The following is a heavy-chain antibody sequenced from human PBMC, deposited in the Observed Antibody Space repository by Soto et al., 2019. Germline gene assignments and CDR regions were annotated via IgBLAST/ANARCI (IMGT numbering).Heavy chain of an antibody. J-gene: IGHJ6*02. V-gene: IGHV3-9*01. CDR1: GFTFDDYA. CDR2: ISWNSGSI. D-gene: IGHD6-13*01. CDR3: AKDIGGIAAAGTHYYYYGMDV. Sequence: GGSLRLSCAASGFTFDDYAMHWVRQAPGKGLEWVSGISWNSGSIGYADSVKGRFTISRDNAKNSLYLQMNSLRAEDTALYYCAKDIGGIAAAGTHYYYYGMDVWRQGTTVTVSS.